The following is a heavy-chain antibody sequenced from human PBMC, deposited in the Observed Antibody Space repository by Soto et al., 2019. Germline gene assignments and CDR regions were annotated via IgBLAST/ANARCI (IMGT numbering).Heavy chain of an antibody. Sequence: GGSLRLSCSASGFTFSRYPMHWFRQAPGKGLEYVSAISSNGNSTFYADSVRGRFTLSRDNFKNTLYLQMGSLRVEDMAVYYCARGLIPYGMDVWGQGTTVTVSS. CDR1: GFTFSRYP. CDR2: ISSNGNST. J-gene: IGHJ6*02. CDR3: ARGLIPYGMDV. V-gene: IGHV3-64*02.